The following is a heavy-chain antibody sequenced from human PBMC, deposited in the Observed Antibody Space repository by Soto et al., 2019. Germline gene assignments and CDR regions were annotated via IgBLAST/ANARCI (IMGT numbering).Heavy chain of an antibody. CDR2: INSDGSST. V-gene: IGHV3-74*01. J-gene: IGHJ4*02. CDR3: ARDRGSSGYYYDNY. Sequence: GGSLRLSCAASGFTFSGYWMHWVRQAPGKGLVWVSRINSDGSSTSYADSVKGRFTISRDNAKNTLYLQMNSLRAEDTAVYYCARDRGSSGYYYDNYWGQGTLVTVSS. CDR1: GFTFSGYW. D-gene: IGHD3-22*01.